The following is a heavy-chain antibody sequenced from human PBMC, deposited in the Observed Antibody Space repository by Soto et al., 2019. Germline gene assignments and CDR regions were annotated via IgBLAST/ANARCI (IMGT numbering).Heavy chain of an antibody. Sequence: SETLSLTCTVSGGSISSYYWSWIRQPPGKGLEWIGYIYYSGSTNYNPSLKSRVTISVDTSKNQFSLKLSSVTAADTAVYYCARWYSSSWPYYYYGMDVWGQGTTVTVS. CDR3: ARWYSSSWPYYYYGMDV. CDR2: IYYSGST. D-gene: IGHD6-13*01. CDR1: GGSISSYY. J-gene: IGHJ6*02. V-gene: IGHV4-59*01.